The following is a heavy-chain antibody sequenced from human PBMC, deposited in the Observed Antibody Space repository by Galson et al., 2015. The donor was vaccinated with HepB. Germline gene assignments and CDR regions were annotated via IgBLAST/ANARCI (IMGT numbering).Heavy chain of an antibody. V-gene: IGHV3-74*03. CDR1: GFTFSSYW. CDR3: ARSRVDQLVAGTFDY. D-gene: IGHD6-19*01. J-gene: IGHJ4*02. Sequence: SLRLSCAASGFTFSSYWMHWVRQVPGKGLVWVARINSDGSSTTYADSVKGRFTISRDNVKNTLHLQMNSLRVDDTALYYCARSRVDQLVAGTFDYWGQGTLVTVSS. CDR2: INSDGSST.